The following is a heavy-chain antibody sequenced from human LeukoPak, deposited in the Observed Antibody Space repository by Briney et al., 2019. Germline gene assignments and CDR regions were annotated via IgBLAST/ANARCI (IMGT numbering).Heavy chain of an antibody. V-gene: IGHV3-21*01. CDR3: ARGPPETRGYSYGTFDY. D-gene: IGHD5-18*01. CDR2: ISSSSSYI. CDR1: GGSFSGYY. Sequence: ETLSLTCAVYGGSFSGYYWSWIRQPPGKGLEWVSSISSSSSYIYYANSVKGRFTISRDNAKNSLYLQMNSLRAEDTAVYYCARGPPETRGYSYGTFDYWGQGTLVTVSS. J-gene: IGHJ4*02.